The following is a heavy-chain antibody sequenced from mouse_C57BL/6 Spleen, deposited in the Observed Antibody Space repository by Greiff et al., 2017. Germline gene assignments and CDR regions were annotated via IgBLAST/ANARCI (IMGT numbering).Heavy chain of an antibody. V-gene: IGHV1-69*01. CDR3: ARGTTGTWFAY. Sequence: QVQLQQPGAELVMPGASVKLSCKASGYTFPSYWMHWVKQRPGQGLEWIGEIDPSDSYTNYNQKFKGKSTLTVDKSSSTAYMQLSSLTSEDSAVYYCARGTTGTWFAYWGQGTLVTVSA. J-gene: IGHJ3*01. D-gene: IGHD4-1*02. CDR2: IDPSDSYT. CDR1: GYTFPSYW.